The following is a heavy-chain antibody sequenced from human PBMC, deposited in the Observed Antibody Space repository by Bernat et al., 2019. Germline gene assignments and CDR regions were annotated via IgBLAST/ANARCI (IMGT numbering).Heavy chain of an antibody. Sequence: EVQLLESGGGLVQPGGSLRLSCAASGFTFSSYAMSWVRQAPGRGLEWVSAISGSGGSTYYADSVKGRFTISRDNSKNTLYLQMNSLRAEDTAVYYCASHYYDSSGYIDYWGKGTLVTVYS. V-gene: IGHV3-23*01. CDR3: ASHYYDSSGYIDY. CDR2: ISGSGGST. CDR1: GFTFSSYA. J-gene: IGHJ4*02. D-gene: IGHD3-22*01.